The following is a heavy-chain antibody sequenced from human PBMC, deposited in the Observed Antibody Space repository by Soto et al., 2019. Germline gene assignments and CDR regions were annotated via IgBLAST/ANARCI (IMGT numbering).Heavy chain of an antibody. V-gene: IGHV3-48*01. Sequence: GGSLRLSCAASGFTFSSYSMNWVRQAPGKGLEWVSYISSSSSTIYYADSVKGRFTISRDNAKNSLYLQMNSLRAEDTAVYYCAAIDIVATIGLIDYWGQGTLVTVSS. CDR2: ISSSSSTI. CDR3: AAIDIVATIGLIDY. J-gene: IGHJ4*02. D-gene: IGHD5-12*01. CDR1: GFTFSSYS.